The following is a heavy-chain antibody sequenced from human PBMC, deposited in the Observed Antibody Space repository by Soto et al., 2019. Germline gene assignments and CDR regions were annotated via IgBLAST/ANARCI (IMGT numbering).Heavy chain of an antibody. CDR2: MNPNSGNT. Sequence: QVQLVQSGAEVKKPGASVKVSCKASGYTFTSYDINWVRQATGQGLERMGWMNPNSGNTGYAQKFQGRVTMTRNTSVSTAYMALSSLRSEDTSVYYCARDWDYDSSGYDDAFDIWGQGTMVTVSS. J-gene: IGHJ3*02. CDR3: ARDWDYDSSGYDDAFDI. CDR1: GYTFTSYD. V-gene: IGHV1-8*01. D-gene: IGHD3-22*01.